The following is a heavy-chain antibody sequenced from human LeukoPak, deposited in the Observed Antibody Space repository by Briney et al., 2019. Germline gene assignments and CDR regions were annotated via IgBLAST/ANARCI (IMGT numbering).Heavy chain of an antibody. CDR1: GGSITNTNY. D-gene: IGHD2-8*02. CDR2: VNLQGST. Sequence: SKTLSLTCGVSGGSITNTNYWTWVRQPPGKGLEWIGEVNLQGSTNYNPSLMGRVAISVDTSENHISLQLTSVTAADTAVYYCARTLLGRLFDYWGQGALVTVSS. V-gene: IGHV4-4*02. J-gene: IGHJ4*02. CDR3: ARTLLGRLFDY.